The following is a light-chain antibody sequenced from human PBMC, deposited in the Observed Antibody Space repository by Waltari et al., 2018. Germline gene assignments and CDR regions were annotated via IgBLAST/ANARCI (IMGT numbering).Light chain of an antibody. V-gene: IGKV1-39*01. CDR1: QSISSY. J-gene: IGKJ4*01. Sequence: DIQMTQRPSSLSSSVGHRVTIPCRASQSISSYLNWYEQKPGKAPKLLIYAASSLQSGVPSRFSGSGSGTDFTLTISSLQPEDFATYYCQQSYSTLALTFGGGTKVEIK. CDR2: AAS. CDR3: QQSYSTLALT.